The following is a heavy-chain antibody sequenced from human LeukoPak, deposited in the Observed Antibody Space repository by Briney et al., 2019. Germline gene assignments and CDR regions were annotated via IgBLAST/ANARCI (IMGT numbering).Heavy chain of an antibody. CDR1: GFNFSSYA. J-gene: IGHJ3*02. D-gene: IGHD6-13*01. Sequence: SGGSLRLSCAASGFNFSSYAMHWVRQAPGKGLEYVSAISSNGGSTYYANSVKGRFTISRDNSKNTLYLQMGSLRAEDMAVYYCARAMIGRGYSSSWTPNDAFDIWGQGTMVTVSS. CDR2: ISSNGGST. CDR3: ARAMIGRGYSSSWTPNDAFDI. V-gene: IGHV3-64*01.